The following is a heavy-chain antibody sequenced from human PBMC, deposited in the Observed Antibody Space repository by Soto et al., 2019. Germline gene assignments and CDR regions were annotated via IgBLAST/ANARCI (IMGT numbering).Heavy chain of an antibody. V-gene: IGHV3-43*01. CDR2: ISWDGGST. Sequence: GGSLRLSCAASGFTFDDYTMHWVRQAPGKGLEWVSLISWDGGSTYYADSVKGRFTISRDNSKNSLYLQMNSLRTEDTALYYCAKDISSSSVYYYYYYGMDVWGQGTTITVSS. CDR1: GFTFDDYT. D-gene: IGHD6-6*01. CDR3: AKDISSSSVYYYYYYGMDV. J-gene: IGHJ6*02.